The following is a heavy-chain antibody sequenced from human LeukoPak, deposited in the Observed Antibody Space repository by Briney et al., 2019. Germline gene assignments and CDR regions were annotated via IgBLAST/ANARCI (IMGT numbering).Heavy chain of an antibody. D-gene: IGHD3-22*01. Sequence: SETLSLTCTVSGGSISNYCWSWIRQSAGKGREWSGRMYISGNTNYNPSLKSRLTMSIDTSKNQFSLKLRSVTAPDTAVYYCASQYYYDTSGYYDSLYFQHWGQGALVTVSS. J-gene: IGHJ1*01. CDR1: GGSISNYC. CDR2: MYISGNT. V-gene: IGHV4-4*07. CDR3: ASQYYYDTSGYYDSLYFQH.